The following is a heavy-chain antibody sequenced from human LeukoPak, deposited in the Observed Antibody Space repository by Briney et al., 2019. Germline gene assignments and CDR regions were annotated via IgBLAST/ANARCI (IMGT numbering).Heavy chain of an antibody. D-gene: IGHD3-22*01. J-gene: IGHJ3*02. Sequence: PSQTLSLTCTVSGGSISSGSYYWSWIRQPAGKGLEWIGRIYTSGSTNYNPSLKSRVTISVDTSKNQFSLKLSSVTAADTAVYYCARSRDGTMIVVASYDAFDIWGQGTMVTVSS. CDR3: ARSRDGTMIVVASYDAFDI. V-gene: IGHV4-61*02. CDR2: IYTSGST. CDR1: GGSISSGSYY.